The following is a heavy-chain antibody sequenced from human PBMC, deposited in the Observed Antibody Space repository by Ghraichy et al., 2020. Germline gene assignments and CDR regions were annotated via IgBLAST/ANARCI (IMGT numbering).Heavy chain of an antibody. CDR2: ISSNGGST. J-gene: IGHJ4*02. CDR1: GFTFSSYA. CDR3: VSPDDYGDYGGH. Sequence: GESLNISCSASGFTFSSYAMHWVRQAPGKGLEYVSAISSNGGSTYYADSVKGRFTISRDNSKNTLYLQMSSLRAEDTAVYYCVSPDDYGDYGGHWGQGTLVTVSS. D-gene: IGHD4-17*01. V-gene: IGHV3-64D*06.